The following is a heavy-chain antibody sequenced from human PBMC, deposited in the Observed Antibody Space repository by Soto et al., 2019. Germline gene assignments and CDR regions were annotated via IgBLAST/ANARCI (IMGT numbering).Heavy chain of an antibody. V-gene: IGHV3-30*03. CDR3: ARDLGPRGSYYPFDY. CDR2: ISYDGSNK. D-gene: IGHD1-26*01. CDR1: GFTFSSYG. Sequence: GGSLRLSCAASGFTFSSYGMHWVRQAPGKGLEWVAVISYDGSNKYYADSVKGRFTISRDNSKNTLYLQMNSLRAEDTAVYYCARDLGPRGSYYPFDYWGQGTLVTVSS. J-gene: IGHJ4*02.